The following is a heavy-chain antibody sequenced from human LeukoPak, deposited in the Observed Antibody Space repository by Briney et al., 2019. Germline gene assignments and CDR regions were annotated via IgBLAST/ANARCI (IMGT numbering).Heavy chain of an antibody. V-gene: IGHV3-74*01. Sequence: GGSLRLSCAASGFTFSDYWMHWVRQAPGKGLVWVSRISSDGSRVTYADSVKGRFTISRDNAKNTLYLQMNSLRAEDMALYYCAKDSGWGPSYYYDSSGYLDYWGQGTLVTVSS. CDR3: AKDSGWGPSYYYDSSGYLDY. D-gene: IGHD3-22*01. CDR1: GFTFSDYW. CDR2: ISSDGSRV. J-gene: IGHJ4*02.